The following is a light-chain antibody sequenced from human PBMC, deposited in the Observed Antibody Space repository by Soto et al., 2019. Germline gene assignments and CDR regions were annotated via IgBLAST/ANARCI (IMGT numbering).Light chain of an antibody. V-gene: IGLV2-8*01. CDR3: SSYAGLNVVV. CDR1: SSDVGGDNF. J-gene: IGLJ2*01. Sequence: QSALTQPPSASGSPGQSVTISCTGTSSDVGGDNFVSWYQQHPGKAPKLMIYEVSERPSGVPDRFSASKSGNTASLTVSGLQAEDEADYYCSSYAGLNVVVFGGGTKLTVL. CDR2: EVS.